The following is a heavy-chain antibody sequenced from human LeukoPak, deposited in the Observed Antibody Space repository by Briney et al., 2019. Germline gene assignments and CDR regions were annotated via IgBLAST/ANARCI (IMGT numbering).Heavy chain of an antibody. J-gene: IGHJ4*02. CDR2: INPNSGGT. CDR1: VYTFTRYY. Sequence: ASVKVSCKASVYTFTRYYMHWVRQAPGQGLEGMGWINPNSGGTNYAQKFQGRVTMTRDTSISTAYMELSRLRSDDTAVYYCARDPIVLMVYAGGFDYWGQGTLVTVSS. CDR3: ARDPIVLMVYAGGFDY. V-gene: IGHV1-2*02. D-gene: IGHD2-8*01.